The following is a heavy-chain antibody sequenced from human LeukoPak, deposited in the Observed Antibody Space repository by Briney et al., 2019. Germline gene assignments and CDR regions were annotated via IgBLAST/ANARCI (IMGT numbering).Heavy chain of an antibody. Sequence: SETLSLTCAVYGGSFSGYYWSWIRQPPGKGLEWIGEINHSGSTYYNPSLRSRVTISVDTSKNQFSLNLSFVTAADTAVYYCARLTMVRDMDVWGKGTTVTISS. CDR2: INHSGST. V-gene: IGHV4-34*01. J-gene: IGHJ6*03. CDR1: GGSFSGYY. D-gene: IGHD3-10*01. CDR3: ARLTMVRDMDV.